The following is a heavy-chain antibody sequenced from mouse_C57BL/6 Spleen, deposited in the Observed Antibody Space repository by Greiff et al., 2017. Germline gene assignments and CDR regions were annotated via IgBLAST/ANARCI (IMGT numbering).Heavy chain of an antibody. V-gene: IGHV1-82*01. CDR2: IYPGDGDT. Sequence: QVQLQQSGPELVKPGASVKISCTASGYAFSSSWMNWVKQRPGKGLEWIGRIYPGDGDTNYNGKFQGKATLTADKSSSTAYMHLRRLTSEESAVSVFARWPSAEAVDYWGQGTSVTVSS. CDR3: ARWPSAEAVDY. J-gene: IGHJ4*01. CDR1: GYAFSSSW.